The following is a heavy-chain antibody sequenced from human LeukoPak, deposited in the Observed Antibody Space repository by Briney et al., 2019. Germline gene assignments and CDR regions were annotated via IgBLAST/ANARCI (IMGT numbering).Heavy chain of an antibody. CDR2: INHSGST. CDR1: GGSFSGYY. CDR3: ARANVDTAMVLSDNWFDP. V-gene: IGHV4-34*01. D-gene: IGHD5-18*01. Sequence: SETLSLTCAVYGGSFSGYYWSWIRQPPGKGLEWIGEINHSGSTNYNPSLKSRVTISVDTSKNQFSLKLSSVTAADTAVYYCARANVDTAMVLSDNWFDPWGQGTLVTVSS. J-gene: IGHJ5*02.